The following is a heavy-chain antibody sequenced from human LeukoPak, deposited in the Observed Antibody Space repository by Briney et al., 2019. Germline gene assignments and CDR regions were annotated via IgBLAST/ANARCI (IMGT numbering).Heavy chain of an antibody. CDR1: GYTFSSYG. V-gene: IGHV1-18*01. CDR2: ISAYNGNT. Sequence: ASVKVSCKASGYTFSSYGISWVRQAPGQGLEWMGWISAYNGNTNYAQNLQGRVTMTTDTSTSTAYMELRSLRSDDTAVYYCARGYGSGSYPYYYYYMDVWGKGTTVTVSS. D-gene: IGHD3-10*01. J-gene: IGHJ6*03. CDR3: ARGYGSGSYPYYYYYMDV.